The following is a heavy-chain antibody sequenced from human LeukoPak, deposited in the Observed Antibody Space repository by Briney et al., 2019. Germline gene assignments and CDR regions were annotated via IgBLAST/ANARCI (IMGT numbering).Heavy chain of an antibody. CDR2: IYTSGST. Sequence: PETLCLTCTASGGSISSYYWSWIRQPAGKGLKWIGRIYTSGSTNYNPSLKSRVTMSVDTSRNQFSLKLSSVTAADTAVYYCARADGYSSGWLFDYWGQGTLVTVSS. V-gene: IGHV4-4*07. D-gene: IGHD6-19*01. J-gene: IGHJ4*02. CDR1: GGSISSYY. CDR3: ARADGYSSGWLFDY.